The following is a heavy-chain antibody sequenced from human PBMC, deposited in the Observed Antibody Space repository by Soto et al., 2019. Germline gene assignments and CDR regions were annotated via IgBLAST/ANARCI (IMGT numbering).Heavy chain of an antibody. Sequence: ASVKVSCKASGYTFTSYYMHWLRQAPGQGLEWMGIINPSGGSTSYAQKFQVRVTMTRDTSTSTVYMELSSLRSEDTAVYYCARDLYYYDSSGSRGNLDYWGQGTLVTVSS. V-gene: IGHV1-46*01. CDR3: ARDLYYYDSSGSRGNLDY. CDR2: INPSGGST. CDR1: GYTFTSYY. D-gene: IGHD3-22*01. J-gene: IGHJ4*02.